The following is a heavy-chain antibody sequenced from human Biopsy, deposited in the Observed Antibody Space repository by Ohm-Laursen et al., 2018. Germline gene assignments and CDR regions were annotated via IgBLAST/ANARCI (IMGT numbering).Heavy chain of an antibody. J-gene: IGHJ6*02. CDR3: ARREQLFKPWGLLVRGPNGYSYKSMDV. CDR2: INSNSGDT. Sequence: ASVKVSCKASGYTFTDYYMYWVRQAPGQGLEWMGWINSNSGDTNYAQKFQGRVAMTRDTSITTAYLELSSLRSDDTAVYYCARREQLFKPWGLLVRGPNGYSYKSMDVWGHGTTVTVSS. D-gene: IGHD1-26*01. V-gene: IGHV1-2*02. CDR1: GYTFTDYY.